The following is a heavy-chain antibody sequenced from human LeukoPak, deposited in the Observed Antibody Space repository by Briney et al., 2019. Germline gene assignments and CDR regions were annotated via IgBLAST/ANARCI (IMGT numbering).Heavy chain of an antibody. J-gene: IGHJ3*02. CDR1: GDSISRGPYF. V-gene: IGHV4-39*07. D-gene: IGHD2-2*01. CDR2: IHYTGST. CDR3: ARLDGGQLGHCSSTSCNGAFDI. Sequence: SETLSLTCTVSGDSISRGPYFWGWIRQPPGKGLEWLGNIHYTGSTYYKSSLRSRVTMSVATSKNQFSLMLRSVTAADTAMYYCARLDGGQLGHCSSTSCNGAFDIWGQGAMVTVSS.